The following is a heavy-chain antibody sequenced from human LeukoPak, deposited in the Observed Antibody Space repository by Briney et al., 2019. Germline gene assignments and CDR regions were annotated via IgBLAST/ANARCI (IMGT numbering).Heavy chain of an antibody. J-gene: IGHJ4*02. CDR3: AVLQPFDY. CDR2: IGRSGSTI. CDR1: GFTFSSYE. D-gene: IGHD1-1*01. V-gene: IGHV3-48*03. Sequence: GGSPRLSCAASGFTFSSYEMNWVRQAPGKGLEWVSYIGRSGSTIYYADSVKGRFTISRDNAKNSLYLQMNSLRAEDTAVYYCAVLQPFDYWGQGTMVTVSS.